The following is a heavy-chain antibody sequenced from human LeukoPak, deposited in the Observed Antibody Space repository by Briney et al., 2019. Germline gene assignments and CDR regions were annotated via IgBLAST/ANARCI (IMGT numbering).Heavy chain of an antibody. Sequence: GGSLRLSCAASGFTFSSSDMHWVRQATGKGLERVSAIGTTGDTYYPGSVKGRFTISRENARNSLYLQMNSLRAGDTAVYYCARAVPMAQGVNYYDYWGQGTLVTVSS. V-gene: IGHV3-13*01. CDR1: GFTFSSSD. D-gene: IGHD3-10*01. CDR2: IGTTGDT. J-gene: IGHJ4*02. CDR3: ARAVPMAQGVNYYDY.